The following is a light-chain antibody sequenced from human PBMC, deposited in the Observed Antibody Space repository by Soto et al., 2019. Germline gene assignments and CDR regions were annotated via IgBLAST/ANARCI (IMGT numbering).Light chain of an antibody. CDR1: QSVSRW. Sequence: DIQMTQSPSTLSASVGDSVSITCRASQSVSRWLAWYQQKAGRAPELLIYKASTFENGDPSRLGVSGSGTGFTLTISSLQTDDFATYYCQPYSTYSKTFGQGTKVEIK. J-gene: IGKJ1*01. V-gene: IGKV1-5*03. CDR3: QPYSTYSKT. CDR2: KAS.